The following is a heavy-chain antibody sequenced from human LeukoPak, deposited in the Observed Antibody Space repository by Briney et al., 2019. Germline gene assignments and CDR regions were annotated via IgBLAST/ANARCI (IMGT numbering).Heavy chain of an antibody. V-gene: IGHV4-39*01. CDR3: ARQGTLRAFRRAWYETAPPNWFDP. J-gene: IGHJ5*02. Sequence: SETLSLTCSVSGDSISSTNSYWGWIRQSPGKGFEWIGTIYYTRTTYYNPSLESRVTMSLDTSKSQFSLKLTSVTAADTAVYYCARQGTLRAFRRAWYETAPPNWFDPWGQGTLVTVSS. D-gene: IGHD6-13*01. CDR1: GDSISSTNSY. CDR2: IYYTRTT.